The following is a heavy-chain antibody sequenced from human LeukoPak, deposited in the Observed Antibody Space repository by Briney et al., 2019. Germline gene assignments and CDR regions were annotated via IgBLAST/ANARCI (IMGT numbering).Heavy chain of an antibody. CDR1: GFTLINSS. Sequence: GTSVKVSCKASGFTLINSSVQWVRQAPGQGLEWVGWINDGGGKTSYAQKFQERVTITKDMPTSTAFLELSSLRSECSAVYYCAAGDTLVRGVIIPFAPWGQGTLVTVSS. CDR3: AAGDTLVRGVIIPFAP. CDR2: INDGGGKT. D-gene: IGHD3-10*01. V-gene: IGHV1-58*01. J-gene: IGHJ5*02.